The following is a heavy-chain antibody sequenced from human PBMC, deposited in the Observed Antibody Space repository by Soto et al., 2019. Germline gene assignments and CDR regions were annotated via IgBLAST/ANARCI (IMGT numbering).Heavy chain of an antibody. CDR1: GGSISGYY. CDR2: MYNTGST. V-gene: IGHV4-59*12. CDR3: ARASGAAGIFDY. D-gene: IGHD6-13*01. J-gene: IGHJ4*02. Sequence: SETLSLTCTVSGGSISGYYWSWIRQPPGKGLEWIGYMYNTGSTVYNPSFKSRVTISVDTSKNQFSLKLSSVTAADTAVYYCARASGAAGIFDYWGQGTLVTVSS.